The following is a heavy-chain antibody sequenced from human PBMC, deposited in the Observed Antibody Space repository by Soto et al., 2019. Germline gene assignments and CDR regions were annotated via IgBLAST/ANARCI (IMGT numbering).Heavy chain of an antibody. CDR2: MNPNSGNT. J-gene: IGHJ3*02. Sequence: ASVKVSCKASGYTFTSYDINWVRQATGQGLEWMGWMNPNSGNTGYAQKFQGRVTMTRNTSISTAYMELSSLRSEDTAVYYCARGSPSGWYYSVGFDSXGQGTMVTVSS. D-gene: IGHD6-19*01. CDR1: GYTFTSYD. V-gene: IGHV1-8*01. CDR3: ARGSPSGWYYSVGFDS.